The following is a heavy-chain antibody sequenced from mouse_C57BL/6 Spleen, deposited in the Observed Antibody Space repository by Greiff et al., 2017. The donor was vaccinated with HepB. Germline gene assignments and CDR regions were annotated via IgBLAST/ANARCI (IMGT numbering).Heavy chain of an antibody. CDR3: AVTAQATSYAMDY. J-gene: IGHJ4*01. CDR1: GFNIKNTY. D-gene: IGHD3-2*02. Sequence: EVQLQQSVAELVRPGASVKLSCTASGFNIKNTYMHWVKQRPEQGLEWIGRIDPANGNTKYAPKFQGKATITADTSSNTAYLQRSSLTSEDTAIYYCAVTAQATSYAMDYWGQGTSVTVAS. CDR2: IDPANGNT. V-gene: IGHV14-3*01.